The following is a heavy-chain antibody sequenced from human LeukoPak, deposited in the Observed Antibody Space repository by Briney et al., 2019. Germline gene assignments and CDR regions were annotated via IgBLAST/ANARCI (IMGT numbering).Heavy chain of an antibody. Sequence: PSETLSLTCTVSGASISSSTYYWGWIRQPPGKGLEWIGSASYSGNTYYNPSLKSRVTILVDTSKNQFSLKMTSVTAADTAVYYCASRKLGNDYWGQGTLVTVSS. CDR2: ASYSGNT. V-gene: IGHV4-39*07. J-gene: IGHJ4*02. D-gene: IGHD7-27*01. CDR1: GASISSSTYY. CDR3: ASRKLGNDY.